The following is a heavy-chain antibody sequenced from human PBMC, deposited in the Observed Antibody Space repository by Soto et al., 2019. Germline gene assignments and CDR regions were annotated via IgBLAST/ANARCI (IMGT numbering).Heavy chain of an antibody. J-gene: IGHJ4*02. V-gene: IGHV3-30*18. D-gene: IGHD3-10*01. CDR2: ISYDGGDK. CDR1: EFTFSNFG. CDR3: AKDSGRGSADYYFDY. Sequence: ESGGGVVQPGRSLRLSCAASEFTFSNFGMHWVRQAPGKGLEWVAVISYDGGDKYSADSVKGRFTISRDNSKNTLFLQMNSLRAEDTAVYYCAKDSGRGSADYYFDYWGRGTLVTVSS.